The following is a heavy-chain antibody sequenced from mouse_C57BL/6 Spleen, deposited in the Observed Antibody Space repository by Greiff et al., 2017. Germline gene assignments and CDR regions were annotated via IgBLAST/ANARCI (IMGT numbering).Heavy chain of an antibody. Sequence: QVQLKQSGAELVKPGASVKISCKASGYAFSSYWMNWVKQRPGKGLEWIGQIYPGDGDTNYNGKFKGKATLTADKSSSTAYMQLSSLTSEDSAVYLCARSIYYYGSSDYWGQGNTLTVSS. CDR2: IYPGDGDT. CDR3: ARSIYYYGSSDY. CDR1: GYAFSSYW. D-gene: IGHD1-1*01. V-gene: IGHV1-80*01. J-gene: IGHJ2*01.